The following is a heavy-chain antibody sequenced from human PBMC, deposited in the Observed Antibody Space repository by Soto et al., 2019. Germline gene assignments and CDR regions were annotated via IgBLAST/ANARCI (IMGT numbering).Heavy chain of an antibody. D-gene: IGHD4-17*01. J-gene: IGHJ4*02. CDR2: IYPDDSDT. CDR3: ARVAGDYIGRGFDY. Sequence: EVQLVQSGAEVKKPGESLEISCKGSGYTFTAHWIAWVRQMPGKRLEWMGLIYPDDSDTRYSPSFQGQVTISADKSSNAAYLQWSSLKASDTAIYYCARVAGDYIGRGFDYWGQGTPVTVSS. V-gene: IGHV5-51*01. CDR1: GYTFTAHW.